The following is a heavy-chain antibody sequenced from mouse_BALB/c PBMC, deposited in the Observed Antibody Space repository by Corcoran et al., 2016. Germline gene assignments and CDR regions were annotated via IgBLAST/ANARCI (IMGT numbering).Heavy chain of an antibody. CDR1: GHTFTNSG. Sequence: QIELVQSGPELKKPGETVKISCKDSGHTFTNSGMNCVKQAPGKGLKWMGWINTHTGEPTYADDFKGRFAFSLETSAGTAYLQINNLKNEDMATYFCARGQLGTMDYLGQGTSVTVSS. CDR3: ARGQLGTMDY. CDR2: INTHTGEP. V-gene: IGHV9-1*02. D-gene: IGHD4-1*02. J-gene: IGHJ4*01.